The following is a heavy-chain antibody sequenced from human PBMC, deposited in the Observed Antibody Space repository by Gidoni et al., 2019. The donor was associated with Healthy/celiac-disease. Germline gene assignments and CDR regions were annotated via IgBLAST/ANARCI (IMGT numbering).Heavy chain of an antibody. CDR3: ARAQPTYYDFWSGYASLDY. CDR1: VGTFSSYA. J-gene: IGHJ4*02. Sequence: QVQLVQSGAAVKNPGSSVKVSCTASVGTFSSYAISWVRQAPGQGLEWMGGIIPIFCTANYAQKLQGRVTITADKSTSTAYMELSSLRSEDTAVYYCARAQPTYYDFWSGYASLDYWGQGTLVTVSS. CDR2: IIPIFCTA. D-gene: IGHD3-3*01. V-gene: IGHV1-69*06.